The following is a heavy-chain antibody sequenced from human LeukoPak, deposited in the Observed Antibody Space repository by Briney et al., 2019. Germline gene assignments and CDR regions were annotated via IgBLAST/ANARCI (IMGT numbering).Heavy chain of an antibody. Sequence: SETLSLTCTVSGGSISSSSYYWGWIRQPPGKGLEWIGSIYYSGSTYYNPSLKSRVTISVDTSKNQFSLKLSSVTAADTAVYYCARDTVVKDYFDYWGQGTLVTVSS. D-gene: IGHD4-23*01. CDR2: IYYSGST. J-gene: IGHJ4*02. CDR1: GGSISSSSYY. CDR3: ARDTVVKDYFDY. V-gene: IGHV4-39*07.